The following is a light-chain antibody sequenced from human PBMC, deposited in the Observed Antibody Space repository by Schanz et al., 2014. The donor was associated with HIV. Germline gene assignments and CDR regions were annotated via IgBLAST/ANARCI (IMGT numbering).Light chain of an antibody. CDR1: QSVSSSY. V-gene: IGKV3-20*01. CDR2: SAS. J-gene: IGKJ3*01. CDR3: QQYGDSPPT. Sequence: EIVLTQSPGTLSLSPGERATLSCRASQSVSSSYLAWYQQKPGQAPRLLIYSASSRATGIPDRFSGSGSGTDFTLTISRLEPEDFAVYYCQQYGDSPPTFGPGTKVDIK.